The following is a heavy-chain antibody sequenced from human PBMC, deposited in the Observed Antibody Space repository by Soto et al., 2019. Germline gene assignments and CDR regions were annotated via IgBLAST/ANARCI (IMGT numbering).Heavy chain of an antibody. V-gene: IGHV4-59*01. J-gene: IGHJ3*02. D-gene: IGHD4-17*01. CDR3: ARRYGSAFEI. CDR1: GGSISSYY. Sequence: SETLSLTCTVSGGSISSYYWSWIRQPPGKGLEWIGYIFYSGSTNYNPSLKSRVTISVDTSKNQFSLKLSSVTAADTAVYYCARRYGSAFEIWGHGTMVTVSS. CDR2: IFYSGST.